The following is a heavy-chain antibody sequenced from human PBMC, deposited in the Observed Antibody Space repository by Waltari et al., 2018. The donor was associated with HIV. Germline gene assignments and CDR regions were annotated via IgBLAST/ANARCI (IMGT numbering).Heavy chain of an antibody. V-gene: IGHV3-20*04. CDR2: MNWNGGST. D-gene: IGHD3-10*01. CDR1: GFNFDDYG. Sequence: EVQLVESGGGVVRPGGSLRLSCVASGFNFDDYGMSWVRQAPGKGLEWVSGMNWNGGSTGYADSVKGRFSISRDNAKCSLYLQMNSLRAEDTALYYCARDYGSGSYYNYWGQGTLVTVSS. J-gene: IGHJ4*02. CDR3: ARDYGSGSYYNY.